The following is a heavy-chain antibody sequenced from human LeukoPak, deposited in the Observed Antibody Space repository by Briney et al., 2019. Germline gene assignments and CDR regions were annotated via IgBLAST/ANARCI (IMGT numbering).Heavy chain of an antibody. CDR3: ARPYGDHDY. V-gene: IGHV3-30*04. Sequence: GGSLRLSCAASGFTFSSYAMHWVRQAPGKGLEWVAVISYDGSNKYYADSVKGRFTISRDNSKNTLYLQMNSLRAEDTAVYYCARPYGDHDYWGQGTLVTASS. CDR2: ISYDGSNK. J-gene: IGHJ4*02. D-gene: IGHD4-17*01. CDR1: GFTFSSYA.